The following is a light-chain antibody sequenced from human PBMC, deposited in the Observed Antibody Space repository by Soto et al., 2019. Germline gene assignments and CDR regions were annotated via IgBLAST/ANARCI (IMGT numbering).Light chain of an antibody. CDR2: DAS. CDR1: QDISNY. CDR3: QQYDNLPLT. Sequence: DVQMTQSPSSLSASVGDRVTITCQASQDISNYLNWYQQKPGQAPKLLICDASNLETGVPSRFSGSGSGTDFTFTISSLQPEDIATYYCQQYDNLPLTFGGGTKVDIK. V-gene: IGKV1-33*01. J-gene: IGKJ4*01.